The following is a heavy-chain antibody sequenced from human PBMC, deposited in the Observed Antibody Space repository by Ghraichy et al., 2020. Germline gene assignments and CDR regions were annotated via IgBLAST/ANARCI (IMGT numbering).Heavy chain of an antibody. J-gene: IGHJ5*02. CDR1: GGSISSSSYY. V-gene: IGHV4-39*01. Sequence: GSLRLSCTVSGGSISSSSYYWGWIRQPPGKGLEWIGSIYYSGSTYYNPSLKSRVTISVDTSKNQFSLKLSSVTAADTAVYYCASLTKLVAAPANWFDPWGQGTLVTVSS. D-gene: IGHD5-12*01. CDR2: IYYSGST. CDR3: ASLTKLVAAPANWFDP.